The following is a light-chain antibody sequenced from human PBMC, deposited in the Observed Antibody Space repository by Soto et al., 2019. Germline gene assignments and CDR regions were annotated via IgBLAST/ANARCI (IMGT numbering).Light chain of an antibody. CDR1: QSISSS. V-gene: IGKV3-15*01. Sequence: EIVITQSPATLSVSPGERATLSCRASQSISSSLAWYQQKPGQAPRLLIYGASTRATGIPARFSGSGSGTEFTLTISSLQSEDFAVYYCQRYNNGPTYTFGQGTKLEIK. CDR3: QRYNNGPTYT. J-gene: IGKJ2*01. CDR2: GAS.